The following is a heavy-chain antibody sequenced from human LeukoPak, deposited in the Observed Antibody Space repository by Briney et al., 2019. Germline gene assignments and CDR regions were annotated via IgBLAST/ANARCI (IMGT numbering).Heavy chain of an antibody. J-gene: IGHJ4*02. V-gene: IGHV3-7*01. CDR3: ARGYREYDYVWGSYRYESPLFDY. CDR2: IKQDGSEK. CDR1: GFTFSSYW. D-gene: IGHD3-16*02. Sequence: GGSLRLSCAASGFTFSSYWMSWVRQAPGKGLEWVANIKQDGSEKYYVDSVKGRSTISRDNAKNSLYLQMNSLRAEDTAVYYCARGYREYDYVWGSYRYESPLFDYWGQGTLVTVSS.